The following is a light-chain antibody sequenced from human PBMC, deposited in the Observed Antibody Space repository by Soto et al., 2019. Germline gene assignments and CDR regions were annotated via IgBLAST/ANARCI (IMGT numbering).Light chain of an antibody. CDR1: QSIASY. J-gene: IGKJ1*01. V-gene: IGKV1-39*01. Sequence: DIQMTQSPSSLSASVGDRVTITCRASQSIASYLNWYQQKPEKAPKLLIYGASTLQSGVPSRFSGSGSGTDVTLTISSLQPEDFATYFCQQTYSTVWTFGQGTKVDI. CDR2: GAS. CDR3: QQTYSTVWT.